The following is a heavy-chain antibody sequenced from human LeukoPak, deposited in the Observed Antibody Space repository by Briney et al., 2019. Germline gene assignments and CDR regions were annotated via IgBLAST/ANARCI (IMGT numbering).Heavy chain of an antibody. D-gene: IGHD6-6*01. J-gene: IGHJ3*02. V-gene: IGHV3-23*01. Sequence: PSETLSLTCGVSGGAITNYYWNWIRQAPGKGLEWVSAISGSGGSTYYADSVKGRFTISRDNSKNTLYLQMNSLRAEDTAVYYCAKDPNSSSQNAFDIWGQGTMVTVSS. CDR3: AKDPNSSSQNAFDI. CDR1: GGAITNYY. CDR2: ISGSGGST.